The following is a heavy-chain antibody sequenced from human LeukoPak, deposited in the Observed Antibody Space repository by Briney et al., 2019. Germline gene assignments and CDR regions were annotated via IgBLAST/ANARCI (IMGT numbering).Heavy chain of an antibody. CDR1: GYSMRGGYY. J-gene: IGHJ4*02. V-gene: IGHV4-38-2*01. D-gene: IGHD6-19*01. CDR3: ARDTVTGNKNFDY. CDR2: IYHSGST. Sequence: SETLSLTCADSGYSMRGGYYWGWIRQPPGKGLEWIGSIYHSGSTYYNPSLESRVTISVDTSRNQFSLKLNSVTAADTAVYHCARDTVTGNKNFDYWGQGTLATVSS.